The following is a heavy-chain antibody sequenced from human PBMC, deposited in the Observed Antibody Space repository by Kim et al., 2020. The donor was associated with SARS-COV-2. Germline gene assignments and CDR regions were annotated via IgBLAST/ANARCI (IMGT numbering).Heavy chain of an antibody. Sequence: SGPTLVNPTQTLTLTCTFSGFSLSTSGVGVGWIRQPPGKALEWLALIYWDDDKRYNPSLKSRLTITKDTSKNQVVLIMTNMDPVDTATYYCAHSSPLLLTTDFDYRGQGTLVTVSS. CDR2: IYWDDDK. D-gene: IGHD4-17*01. CDR3: AHSSPLLLTTDFDY. V-gene: IGHV2-5*02. CDR1: GFSLSTSGVG. J-gene: IGHJ4*02.